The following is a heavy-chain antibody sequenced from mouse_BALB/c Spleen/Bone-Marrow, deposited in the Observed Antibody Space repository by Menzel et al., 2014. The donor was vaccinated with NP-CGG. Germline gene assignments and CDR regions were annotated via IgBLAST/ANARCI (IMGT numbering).Heavy chain of an antibody. V-gene: IGHV14-1*02. D-gene: IGHD2-1*01. J-gene: IGHJ3*01. CDR1: GFNIKDYY. CDR2: IDPENGNT. CDR3: XGXNXRFAY. Sequence: EVQLQQSGAELVRPGALVKLSCKASGFNIKDYYMHWVKQRPEQGLEWIGWIDPENGNTIYDPKFQGKAGITADTSSNTAYLQLSSLTSEXXXXXXXXGXNXRFAYWGQGTLVTVSA.